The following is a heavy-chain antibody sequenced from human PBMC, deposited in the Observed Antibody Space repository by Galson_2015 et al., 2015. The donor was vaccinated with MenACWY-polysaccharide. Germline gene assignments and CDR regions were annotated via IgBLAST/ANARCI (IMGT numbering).Heavy chain of an antibody. CDR1: GFTFGDYA. Sequence: SMRLACAASGFTFGDYAMSWFRQAPGKGLEWVGLIRSKACGGPTEYAASVKGRFTISRDDSKSIAYLQMTSLQTEDAAVYYCTRGIMITFGGVIANHRYYFDYWGQGTLVTVSS. D-gene: IGHD3-16*02. V-gene: IGHV3-49*03. CDR2: IRSKACGGPT. CDR3: TRGIMITFGGVIANHRYYFDY. J-gene: IGHJ4*02.